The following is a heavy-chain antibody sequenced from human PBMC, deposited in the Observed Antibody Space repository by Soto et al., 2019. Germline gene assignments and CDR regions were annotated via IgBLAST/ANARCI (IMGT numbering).Heavy chain of an antibody. J-gene: IGHJ6*02. CDR1: GFNFRNYG. CDR2: IGIGSSTK. CDR3: AREKGDSSGYYPTYGMNV. D-gene: IGHD3-22*01. V-gene: IGHV3-48*01. Sequence: GGSKRHSYAASGFNFRNYGMNWVRQDPGKGLEWVSYIGIGSSTKYYADSVKGRFTISRDNSKNTLYLQMNGLRAEDTAVYYCAREKGDSSGYYPTYGMNVWGQGTTVTVSS.